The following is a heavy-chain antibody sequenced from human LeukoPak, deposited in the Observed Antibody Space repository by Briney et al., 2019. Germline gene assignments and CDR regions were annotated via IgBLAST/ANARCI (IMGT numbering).Heavy chain of an antibody. CDR3: AKDNLAGIIGTSHCFDH. CDR1: GFTFSSYC. D-gene: IGHD1-7*01. J-gene: IGHJ5*02. V-gene: IGHV3-7*03. Sequence: PGGSLRLSCAASGFTFSSYCMTWVRQAPGKGLEWVANIKQDGSEKYYVDSVNGRFTISRDNAKNSLYLQMYSLRAEDTAFYYCAKDNLAGIIGTSHCFDHWGQGTLVTVSS. CDR2: IKQDGSEK.